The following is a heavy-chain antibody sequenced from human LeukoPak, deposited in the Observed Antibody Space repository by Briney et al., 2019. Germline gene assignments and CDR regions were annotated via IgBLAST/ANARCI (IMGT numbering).Heavy chain of an antibody. J-gene: IGHJ6*02. V-gene: IGHV4-39*07. CDR1: GGSVSSSYY. CDR2: IYYSGST. CDR3: ARDPQGGCSSTSCYAYYGMDV. D-gene: IGHD2-2*01. Sequence: ETLSLTCTVSGGSVSSSYYWGWIRQPPGKGLEWIGSIYYSGSTYYNPSLKSRVTISVDTSKNQFSLKLSSVTAADTAVYYCARDPQGGCSSTSCYAYYGMDVWGQGTTVTVSS.